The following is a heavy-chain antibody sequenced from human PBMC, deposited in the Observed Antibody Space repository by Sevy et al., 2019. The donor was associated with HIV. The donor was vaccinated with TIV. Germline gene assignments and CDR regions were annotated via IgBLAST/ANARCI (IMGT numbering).Heavy chain of an antibody. J-gene: IGHJ6*02. CDR3: AREDYYDSSGSHYYYGMDI. CDR2: IIHIFGTA. Sequence: ASVKVSCKASGGTFSSYAISWVRQAPGQGLEWMGGIIHIFGTANYAQKFQGRVTITADESTCTAYMELSSLRSEDTAAYYCAREDYYDSSGSHYYYGMDIWGQGTTVTVSS. D-gene: IGHD3-22*01. CDR1: GGTFSSYA. V-gene: IGHV1-69*13.